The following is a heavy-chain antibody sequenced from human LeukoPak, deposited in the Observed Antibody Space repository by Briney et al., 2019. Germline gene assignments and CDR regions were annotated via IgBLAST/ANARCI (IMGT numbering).Heavy chain of an antibody. CDR3: ARWPIREYYFDY. Sequence: KPGGSLRLSCAASGFTFSSYSMNWVRQAPGKGLEWVSSISSSSSYIYYADSVKGRFTISRDNSKNTLYLQMNSLRAEDTAVYYCARWPIREYYFDYWGQGTLVTVSS. D-gene: IGHD3-10*01. J-gene: IGHJ4*02. CDR1: GFTFSSYS. V-gene: IGHV3-21*04. CDR2: ISSSSSYI.